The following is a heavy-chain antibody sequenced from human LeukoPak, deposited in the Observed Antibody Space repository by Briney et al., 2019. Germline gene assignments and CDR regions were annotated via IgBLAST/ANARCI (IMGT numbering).Heavy chain of an antibody. CDR1: GYTFTSYA. J-gene: IGHJ4*02. CDR3: GRDPKLGIRGYTYGYIDS. V-gene: IGHV7-4-1*02. CDR2: INTNTGNP. D-gene: IGHD5-18*01. Sequence: ASVKVSCKTSGYTFTSYAISWVRQAPGQGLEWMGWINTNTGNPTYAQGFAGRYVFSLDTSVSTAYLQISGKADDTAVYYCGRDPKLGIRGYTYGYIDSWGQGTLVIVSS.